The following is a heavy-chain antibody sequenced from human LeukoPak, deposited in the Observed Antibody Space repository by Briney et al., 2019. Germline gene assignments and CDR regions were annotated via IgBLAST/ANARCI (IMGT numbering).Heavy chain of an antibody. V-gene: IGHV1-24*01. CDR3: AIVFSSGSQAHYFDY. CDR2: FDPEDGET. D-gene: IGHD3-22*01. CDR1: GYTLTELS. Sequence: GASVKVSCKVSGYTLTELSMHWVRQAPGKGLEWMGGFDPEDGETIYAQKFQGRVTMTEDTSTDTAYMELSSLRSEDTAVYYCAIVFSSGSQAHYFDYWGQGTLVTVSS. J-gene: IGHJ4*02.